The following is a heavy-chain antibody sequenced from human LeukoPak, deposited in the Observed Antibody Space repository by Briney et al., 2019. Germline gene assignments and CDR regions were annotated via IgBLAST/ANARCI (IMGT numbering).Heavy chain of an antibody. V-gene: IGHV3-23*01. CDR1: GFTFSSYA. CDR2: ISASGSTI. J-gene: IGHJ6*04. CDR3: AELGITMIGGV. Sequence: GGSLRLSCAASGFTFSSYAMTWVRQAPGKGLEWVSAISASGSTIYYADSVKGRFTISRDNAKNSLYLQMNSLRAEDTAVYYCAELGITMIGGVWGKGTTVTISS. D-gene: IGHD3-10*02.